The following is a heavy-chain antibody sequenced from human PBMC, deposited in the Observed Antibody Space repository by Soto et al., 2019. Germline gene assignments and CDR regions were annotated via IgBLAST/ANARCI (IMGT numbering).Heavy chain of an antibody. J-gene: IGHJ5*02. Sequence: PSETLSLTCAVYGGSFSGYYWSWIRQPPGKGLEWIGEINHSGSTNYNPSLKSRVTISVDTSKNQFSLKLGSVTAADTAVYYCARGRQLAGGWFDPWGQGTLVTVS. CDR3: ARGRQLAGGWFDP. CDR1: GGSFSGYY. D-gene: IGHD6-6*01. CDR2: INHSGST. V-gene: IGHV4-34*01.